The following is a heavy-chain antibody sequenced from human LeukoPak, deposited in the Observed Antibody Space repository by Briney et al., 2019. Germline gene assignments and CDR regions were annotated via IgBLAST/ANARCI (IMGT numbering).Heavy chain of an antibody. CDR3: AREGGVRAYFFDP. D-gene: IGHD2/OR15-2a*01. Sequence: GASAKVSCKASVSTFTRYFMHWVRQAPGQALEWMGWINPNNGATNYVQKFQGRVTMTRDTSISTAYMELSSLRSDDTAVYYWAREGGVRAYFFDPWGQGTLVTVSS. J-gene: IGHJ5*02. V-gene: IGHV1-2*02. CDR2: INPNNGAT. CDR1: VSTFTRYF.